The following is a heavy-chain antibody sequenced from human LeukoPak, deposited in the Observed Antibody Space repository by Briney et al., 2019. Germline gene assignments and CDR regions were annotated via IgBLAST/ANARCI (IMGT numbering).Heavy chain of an antibody. Sequence: SGGSLRLSCAASRFTFSSYGMHWVRQAPGKGLEWVAVISYDGSNKYYADSVKGRFTISRDNSKNTLYLQMNSLRAEDTAVYYCAKDRNLEGFGYWGQGTLVTVSS. V-gene: IGHV3-30*18. J-gene: IGHJ4*02. CDR1: RFTFSSYG. CDR3: AKDRNLEGFGY. CDR2: ISYDGSNK. D-gene: IGHD1-1*01.